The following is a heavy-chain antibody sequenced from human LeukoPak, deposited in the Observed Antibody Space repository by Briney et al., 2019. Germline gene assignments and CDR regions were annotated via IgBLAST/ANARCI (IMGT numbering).Heavy chain of an antibody. Sequence: ASVKVSCKASGYTFTRYAINWVRQAPGQGPEWMGWINTKTGNPTYAQGFTGRFLFSLDTSVSTAYLQINSLKADDTAVYYCAREFISWPPDLGYWGQGALVTVAS. J-gene: IGHJ4*02. CDR1: GYTFTRYA. CDR2: INTKTGNP. CDR3: AREFISWPPDLGY. V-gene: IGHV7-4-1*02. D-gene: IGHD6-13*01.